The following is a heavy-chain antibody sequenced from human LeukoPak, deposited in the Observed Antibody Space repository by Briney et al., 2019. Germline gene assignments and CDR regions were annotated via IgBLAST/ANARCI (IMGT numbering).Heavy chain of an antibody. J-gene: IGHJ4*02. CDR2: INHSGST. V-gene: IGHV4-34*01. CDR3: ARGHAGDY. CDR1: GGSFSGYY. D-gene: IGHD1-1*01. Sequence: PSETLSLTCAVYGGSFSGYYGSCVRQPPGKGLEWIGEINHSGSTNYNPSLKSRVTISVDTSKNQFSLKLSSVTAADTAVYYCARGHAGDYWGQGTLVTVSS.